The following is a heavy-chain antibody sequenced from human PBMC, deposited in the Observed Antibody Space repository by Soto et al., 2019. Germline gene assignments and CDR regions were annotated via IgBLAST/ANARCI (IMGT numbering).Heavy chain of an antibody. CDR1: GYTFTNYG. V-gene: IGHV1-18*04. J-gene: IGHJ5*02. CDR3: AREEYRQADH. CDR2: ISTNSGHT. D-gene: IGHD5-12*01. Sequence: QVQLVQSGTEVKKPGASVKVSCKASGYTFTNYGITWVRQAPGPGLEWMGWISTNSGHTDYAQKFRGRVTMTPDRSTTSADMDLRSLRSYDTAVYWCAREEYRQADHRGQGTLITASS.